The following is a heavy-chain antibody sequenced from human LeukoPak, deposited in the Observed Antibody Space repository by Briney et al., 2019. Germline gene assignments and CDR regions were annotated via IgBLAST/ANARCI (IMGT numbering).Heavy chain of an antibody. CDR2: IRHDASSQ. CDR1: GFSFSTYG. Sequence: GGSLRLSCAASGFSFSTYGMHWVRQAPGKGLEWVAFIRHDASSQYYADSVKGRFTISRDSSKDTLYLQMNSLRTEDTAVYFCAKDRLEFYGSARYYFDSWGQGSLVTVSS. V-gene: IGHV3-30*02. J-gene: IGHJ4*02. CDR3: AKDRLEFYGSARYYFDS. D-gene: IGHD3-10*01.